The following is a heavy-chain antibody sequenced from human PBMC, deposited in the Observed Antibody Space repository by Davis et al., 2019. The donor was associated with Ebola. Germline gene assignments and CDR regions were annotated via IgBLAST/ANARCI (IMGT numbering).Heavy chain of an antibody. CDR1: GGSISTHY. D-gene: IGHD1-14*01. CDR3: ARHHASDIRKMDV. V-gene: IGHV4-59*08. CDR2: IYYSGIT. Sequence: SETLSLTYTVSGGSISTHYFSWIRQPPGKGLEWLGYIYYSGITNYNPSLKSRVTLSVDTSKNQFSLKLYSVTAADTAVYHCARHHASDIRKMDVWGQGTTVTVSS. J-gene: IGHJ6*02.